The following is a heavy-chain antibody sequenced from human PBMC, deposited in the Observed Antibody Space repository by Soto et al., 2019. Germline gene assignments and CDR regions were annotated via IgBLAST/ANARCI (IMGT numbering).Heavy chain of an antibody. CDR2: IIPIFGTA. J-gene: IGHJ6*02. CDR3: ASRFLEYCSSTSCFTENGMDV. Sequence: QVPLVQSGAEVKKPGSSVKVSCKASGGTFSSYAISWVRQAPGQGLEWMGGIIPIFGTANYAQKFQGRVTITADESTSTAYMELSSLRSEDTAVYYCASRFLEYCSSTSCFTENGMDVWGQGTTVTVSS. D-gene: IGHD2-2*01. CDR1: GGTFSSYA. V-gene: IGHV1-69*01.